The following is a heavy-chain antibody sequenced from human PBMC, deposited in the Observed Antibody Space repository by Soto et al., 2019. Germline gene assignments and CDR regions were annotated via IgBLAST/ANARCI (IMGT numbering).Heavy chain of an antibody. V-gene: IGHV4-59*01. CDR2: IYHTGST. CDR1: GGSINMYY. J-gene: IGHJ4*02. CDR3: ARRRRDGYNPDY. Sequence: SETLSLTCTVSGGSINMYYWSWIRQSPGKGLEWIGYIYHTGSTNYNPSLKVRVTILVDTSKNQFSLDLNSVTAADTAVYYCARRRRDGYNPDYWGQGTLVTVSS. D-gene: IGHD5-12*01.